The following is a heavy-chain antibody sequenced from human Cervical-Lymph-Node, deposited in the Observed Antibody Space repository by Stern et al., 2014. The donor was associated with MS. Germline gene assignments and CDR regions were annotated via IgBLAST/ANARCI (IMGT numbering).Heavy chain of an antibody. D-gene: IGHD6-19*01. Sequence: VQLVESGLGLVQPGASQRLSCVASGSTFSTSWMSWVRQAPGKGLEWVANIKRDGRETTYLGFVQARFTISRDNAKSSLYLEMNSLRAEDTAVYYCTRCLQSGWSDLFDSWGRGTLVPVSS. CDR3: TRCLQSGWSDLFDS. CDR2: IKRDGRET. CDR1: GSTFSTSW. V-gene: IGHV3-7*01. J-gene: IGHJ5*01.